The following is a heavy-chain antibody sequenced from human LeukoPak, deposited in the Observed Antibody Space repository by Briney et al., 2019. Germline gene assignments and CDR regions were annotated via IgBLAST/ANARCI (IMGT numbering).Heavy chain of an antibody. V-gene: IGHV4-59*01. Sequence: PSETTSLTCTVSGGSISSYYWSWIRQPPGKGLEWIGYIYYSGSTNYNPSLKSRVTISVDTSKNQFSLKLSSVTAADTAVYYCARSLRLGKFYFYYWGQGTLVTVSS. CDR1: GGSISSYY. CDR2: IYYSGST. J-gene: IGHJ4*02. D-gene: IGHD3-16*01. CDR3: ARSLRLGKFYFYY.